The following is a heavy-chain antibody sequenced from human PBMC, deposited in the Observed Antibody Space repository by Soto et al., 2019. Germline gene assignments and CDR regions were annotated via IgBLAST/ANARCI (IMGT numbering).Heavy chain of an antibody. CDR3: ASRLHTLCSGGSCYPGLGAFDI. CDR2: IIPILGIA. J-gene: IGHJ3*02. D-gene: IGHD2-15*01. V-gene: IGHV1-69*02. CDR1: GGTFSSYT. Sequence: ASVKVCCKASGGTFSSYTISWVRQAPGQGLEWMGRIIPILGIANYAQKFQGRVTITADKSTSTAYMELSSLKASDTAMYYCASRLHTLCSGGSCYPGLGAFDIWGQGTMVTVSS.